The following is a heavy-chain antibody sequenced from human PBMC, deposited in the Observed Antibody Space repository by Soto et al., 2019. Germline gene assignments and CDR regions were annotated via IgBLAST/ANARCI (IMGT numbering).Heavy chain of an antibody. CDR3: ARDNVPSDFLDS. Sequence: GGSLRLSCAASGFTFRAYLMSWVRQAPGKGLDWVANINQDGSVEYYADSVQGRFTISRDNAKNSLYLHMNSLRAEDTAVYYCARDNVPSDFLDSWGQGTLVTVSS. J-gene: IGHJ4*02. D-gene: IGHD2-8*01. CDR1: GFTFRAYL. CDR2: INQDGSVE. V-gene: IGHV3-7*01.